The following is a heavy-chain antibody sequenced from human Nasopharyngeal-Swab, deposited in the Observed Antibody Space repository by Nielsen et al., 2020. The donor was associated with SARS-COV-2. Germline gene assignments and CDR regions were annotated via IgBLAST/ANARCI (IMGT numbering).Heavy chain of an antibody. CDR1: GYSFTSHW. CDR2: IYPGDSDT. Sequence: GESLKISCKGSGYSFTSHWIGWVRQMPGKGLEWMGIIYPGDSDTRYSPSFQGQVTISADKSISTAYLQWSSLKASDTAMYYCARLTAGDILTGYYKGGFDYWGQGTLVTVSS. V-gene: IGHV5-51*01. J-gene: IGHJ4*02. D-gene: IGHD3-9*01. CDR3: ARLTAGDILTGYYKGGFDY.